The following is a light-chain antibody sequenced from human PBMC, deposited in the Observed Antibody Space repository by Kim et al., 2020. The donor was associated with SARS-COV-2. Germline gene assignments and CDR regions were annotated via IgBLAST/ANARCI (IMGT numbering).Light chain of an antibody. V-gene: IGLV2-14*03. CDR1: SSDIGNYNY. Sequence: SITISCTGSSSDIGNYNYVSWYQHHPGKAPKLLIYDVSKRPSGVSNRFSGSKSGNTASLTISGLQADDETDYYCTSYTSSPTLGVFGTGTKVTVL. J-gene: IGLJ1*01. CDR2: DVS. CDR3: TSYTSSPTLGV.